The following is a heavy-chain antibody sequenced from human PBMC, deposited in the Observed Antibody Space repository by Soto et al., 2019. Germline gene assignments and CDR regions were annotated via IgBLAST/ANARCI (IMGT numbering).Heavy chain of an antibody. CDR2: ISGSGGST. CDR3: AKDELLEYGDYGGHYFDY. CDR1: GFTFSSYA. J-gene: IGHJ4*02. Sequence: EVQLLESGGGLVQPGGSLRLSCAASGFTFSSYAMSWVRQAPGKGLEWVSAISGSGGSTYYADSVKGRFTISRDNSKNTLYLQMNSLRAEDTAVYYCAKDELLEYGDYGGHYFDYWGQGTLVTVSS. D-gene: IGHD4-17*01. V-gene: IGHV3-23*01.